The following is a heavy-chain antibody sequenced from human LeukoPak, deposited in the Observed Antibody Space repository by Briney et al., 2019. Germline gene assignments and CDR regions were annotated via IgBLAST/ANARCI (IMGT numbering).Heavy chain of an antibody. J-gene: IGHJ4*02. V-gene: IGHV4-59*01. CDR1: GGSISSYY. D-gene: IGHD6-13*01. CDR2: IYYSGTT. CDR3: ARGVYIAAAQYAY. Sequence: SETLSLTCTVSGGSISSYYWSWIRQPPGKGLEWIGYIYYSGTTNYNPSLKSRVTISVDTSKNQFSLKLSSVTAADTAVYYCARGVYIAAAQYAYWGQGTLATVSS.